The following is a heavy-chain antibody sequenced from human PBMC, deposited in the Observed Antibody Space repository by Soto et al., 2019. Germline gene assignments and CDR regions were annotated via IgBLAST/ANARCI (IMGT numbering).Heavy chain of an antibody. J-gene: IGHJ4*02. CDR3: AKDPVSQIPVKYFDY. V-gene: IGHV3-23*01. CDR2: TSGSGDST. Sequence: EVQLLESGGGFVQPGGSLRLSCAASGFTFTNYAMSWVRQAPGRGLEWVSATSGSGDSTYYADSVKGRFTISRENSKNTLYLQMNSLRAEDTAVYYCAKDPVSQIPVKYFDYWGQGTLVTVSS. CDR1: GFTFTNYA. D-gene: IGHD4-4*01.